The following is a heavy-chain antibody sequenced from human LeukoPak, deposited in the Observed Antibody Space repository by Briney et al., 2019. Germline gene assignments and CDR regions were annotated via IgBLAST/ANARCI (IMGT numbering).Heavy chain of an antibody. V-gene: IGHV3-23*01. Sequence: PGGSLRLSCEVSGFSFSNFAMSWVRQAAGKGLEWVSAISGSGGSTYYAGSVQGRFTISRDNSKNTLYLQMNSLRAEDTAVYYCARGPAPQIGYWGQGTLVTVSS. CDR2: ISGSGGST. CDR3: ARGPAPQIGY. J-gene: IGHJ4*02. CDR1: GFSFSNFA.